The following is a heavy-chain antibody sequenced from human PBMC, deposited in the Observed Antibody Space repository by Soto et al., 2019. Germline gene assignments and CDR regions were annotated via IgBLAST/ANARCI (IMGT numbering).Heavy chain of an antibody. D-gene: IGHD2-8*01. Sequence: EVQLLESGGGVVQPGGSLRLSCAASGFTFRDYAMSWVRQTPGKGLQWVSGVGGSDDDKHYADSVRVRFIVSRDNSKNSLYLQMDSLRADVTSIYYCAKDATSFNGVWDLFDMGGEGTEVTVSS. V-gene: IGHV3-23*01. CDR1: GFTFRDYA. CDR2: VGGSDDDK. CDR3: AKDATSFNGVWDLFDM. J-gene: IGHJ3*02.